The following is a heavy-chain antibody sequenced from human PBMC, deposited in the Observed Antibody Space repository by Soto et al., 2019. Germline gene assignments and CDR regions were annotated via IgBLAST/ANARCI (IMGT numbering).Heavy chain of an antibody. CDR2: ISWNSGSI. J-gene: IGHJ6*03. CDR3: AEGEGYRRPDYMDV. CDR1: GFTFDDYA. Sequence: GGSLRLSCAASGFTFDDYAMHWVRQAPGKGLEWVSGISWNSGSIGYADSVKGPLTNFRDNAKNSLYVQMNSLRAEDTALYYCAEGEGYRRPDYMDVWGKGTTVTVSS. D-gene: IGHD2-15*01. V-gene: IGHV3-9*01.